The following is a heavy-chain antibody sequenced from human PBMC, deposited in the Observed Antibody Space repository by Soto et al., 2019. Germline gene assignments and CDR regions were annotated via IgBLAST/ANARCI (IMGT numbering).Heavy chain of an antibody. J-gene: IGHJ6*02. CDR2: INHSGST. Sequence: SETLSLTCTVSGGSISGYYWSWIRQPPGKGLEWIGEINHSGSTNYNPSLKSRVTISVDTSKNQFSLKLSSVTAADTAVYYCARGRVTAIEYYYYGMDVWGQGTTVTVSS. D-gene: IGHD2-21*02. CDR1: GGSISGYY. V-gene: IGHV4-34*01. CDR3: ARGRVTAIEYYYYGMDV.